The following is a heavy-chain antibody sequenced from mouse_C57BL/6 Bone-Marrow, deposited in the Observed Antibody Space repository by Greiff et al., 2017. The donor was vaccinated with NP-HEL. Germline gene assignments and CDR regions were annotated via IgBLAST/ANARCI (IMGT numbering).Heavy chain of an antibody. J-gene: IGHJ2*01. CDR1: GYTFTSYW. CDR3: ARDYGSSYFDY. D-gene: IGHD1-1*01. Sequence: QVQLQQPGAELVKPGASVKLSCKASGYTFTSYWMHWVKQRPGQGLEWIGMIHPNRGSTNYNEKFKSKATLTVDKSSITAYMQLSSLTSEDSAVYYCARDYGSSYFDYWGQGTTLTVSS. V-gene: IGHV1-64*01. CDR2: IHPNRGST.